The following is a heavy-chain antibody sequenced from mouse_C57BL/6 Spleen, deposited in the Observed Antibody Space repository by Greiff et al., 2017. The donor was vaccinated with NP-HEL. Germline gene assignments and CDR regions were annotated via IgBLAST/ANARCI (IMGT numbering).Heavy chain of an antibody. CDR2: IDPSDSET. Sequence: VQLQQPGAELVRPGSSVKLSCKASGYTFTSYWMHWVKQRPIQGLEWIGNIDPSDSETHYNQKFKDKATLTVDKSSSTAYMQLSSLTSEDSAVYYCARRGYGRGAIDYWGQGTSVTVSS. CDR3: ARRGYGRGAIDY. V-gene: IGHV1-52*01. CDR1: GYTFTSYW. D-gene: IGHD1-1*01. J-gene: IGHJ4*01.